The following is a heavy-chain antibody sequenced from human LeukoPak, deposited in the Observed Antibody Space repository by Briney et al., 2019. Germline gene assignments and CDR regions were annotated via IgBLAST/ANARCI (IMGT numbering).Heavy chain of an antibody. CDR3: ARDPPPATGTQAGDG. J-gene: IGHJ4*02. Sequence: GASLRLSCAASGFTFSSYAMSWVRQAPGKGLEWVSVISGSGGSTYYAASVTGRFTISRDNPKTTLYHQMSSLRVEDTAVYYCARDPPPATGTQAGDGWGQGTLVTVSS. CDR1: GFTFSSYA. D-gene: IGHD6-13*01. V-gene: IGHV3-23*01. CDR2: ISGSGGST.